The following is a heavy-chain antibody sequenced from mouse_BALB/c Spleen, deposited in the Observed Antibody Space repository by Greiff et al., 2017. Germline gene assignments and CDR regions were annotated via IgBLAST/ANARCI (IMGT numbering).Heavy chain of an antibody. CDR1: GYSITSDYA. V-gene: IGHV3-2*02. Sequence: EVKLMESGPGLVKPSQSLSLTCTVTGYSITSDYAWNWIRQFPGNKLEWMGYISYSGSTSYNPSLKSRISITRDTSKNQFFLQLNSVTTEDTATYYCARSAPGFAYWGQGTLVTVSA. CDR2: ISYSGST. J-gene: IGHJ3*01. CDR3: ARSAPGFAY.